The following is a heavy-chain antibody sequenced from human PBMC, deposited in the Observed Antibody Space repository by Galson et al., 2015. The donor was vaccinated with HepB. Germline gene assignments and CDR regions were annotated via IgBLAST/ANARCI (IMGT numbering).Heavy chain of an antibody. CDR3: ARGLYCGGDCYWDPFDY. CDR1: GYTFTTYA. D-gene: IGHD2-21*02. CDR2: INTNTGNP. Sequence: SVKVSCKASGYTFTTYAMNWVRQAPGQGLEWMGWINTNTGNPTYAQGFTGRFVFSLGTSVTTAYLQISSLKAEDTAVYYCARGLYCGGDCYWDPFDYWGQGTLVTVSS. J-gene: IGHJ4*02. V-gene: IGHV7-4-1*02.